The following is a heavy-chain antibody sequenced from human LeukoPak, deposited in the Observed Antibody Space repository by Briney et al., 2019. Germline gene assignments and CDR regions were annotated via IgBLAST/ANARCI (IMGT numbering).Heavy chain of an antibody. V-gene: IGHV3-11*01. CDR3: AKGNFDWSPLVTAILGYFDY. Sequence: GGSLRLSCAASGFTFSGYYMSWIRQAPGKGLEWVSYISSSGAAIYYADSVKGRFTISRDNAKDSLYLQMNSLRAEDTALYYCAKGNFDWSPLVTAILGYFDYWGQGTLVTVSS. CDR1: GFTFSGYY. D-gene: IGHD2-21*02. J-gene: IGHJ4*02. CDR2: ISSSGAAI.